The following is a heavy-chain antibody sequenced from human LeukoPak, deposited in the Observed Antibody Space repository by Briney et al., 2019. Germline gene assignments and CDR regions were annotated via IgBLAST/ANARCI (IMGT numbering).Heavy chain of an antibody. CDR2: VYYTGTT. CDR3: ARLGGTYLEYWFFDL. D-gene: IGHD1-26*01. Sequence: SETLSLTCSVSGVSISSATYYWGWIRQPPGKGLEYIGNVYYTGTTFYNPSLKSRVTISVDTSKNQFSLRLSSVTAADTAVYYCARLGGTYLEYWFFDLWGRGTLVTVPS. J-gene: IGHJ2*01. CDR1: GVSISSATYY. V-gene: IGHV4-39*01.